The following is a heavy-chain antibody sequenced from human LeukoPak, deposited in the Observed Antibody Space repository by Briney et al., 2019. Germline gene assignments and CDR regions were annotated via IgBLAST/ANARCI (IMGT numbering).Heavy chain of an antibody. V-gene: IGHV3-9*01. CDR2: ISRNSGSV. D-gene: IGHD6-13*01. Sequence: GRSLRLSCAASGFTFDDYTMHWVRQAPGRCLEWVSGISRNSGSVGYAGSVKGRFTISRDNAKNSLYLHMNGLRSEDTALYYCAKGSSWHPPDYWGQGTLVTVSS. J-gene: IGHJ4*02. CDR1: GFTFDDYT. CDR3: AKGSSWHPPDY.